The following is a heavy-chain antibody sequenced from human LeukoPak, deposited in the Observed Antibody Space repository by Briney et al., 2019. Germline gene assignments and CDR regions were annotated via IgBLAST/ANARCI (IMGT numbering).Heavy chain of an antibody. J-gene: IGHJ6*03. CDR1: GGSIINHY. V-gene: IGHV4-4*07. Sequence: SETLSLTCTVSGGSIINHYWSWIRQPAGKGLEWIGRIYTSGSTNYNPSLKRRVTISVDRSTNQFSLKLSSVTAADTAVYYCARDVPTGGNSGYYYYYMDVWGKGTTVTVSS. CDR2: IYTSGST. CDR3: ARDVPTGGNSGYYYYYMDV. D-gene: IGHD4-23*01.